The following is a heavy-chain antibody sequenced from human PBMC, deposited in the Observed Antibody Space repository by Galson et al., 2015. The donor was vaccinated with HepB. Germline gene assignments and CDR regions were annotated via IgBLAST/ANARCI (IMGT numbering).Heavy chain of an antibody. V-gene: IGHV1-18*04. CDR3: ARDQMIQLWSYYYYGMDV. CDR2: ISAYNGNT. CDR1: GYTFTSYG. J-gene: IGHJ6*02. D-gene: IGHD5-18*01. Sequence: SVKVSCKASGYTFTSYGISWVRQAPGQGLEWMGWISAYNGNTNYAQKLQGRVTMTTDTSTSTAYMELRSLRSDDTAVYYCARDQMIQLWSYYYYGMDVWGQGTTVTVSS.